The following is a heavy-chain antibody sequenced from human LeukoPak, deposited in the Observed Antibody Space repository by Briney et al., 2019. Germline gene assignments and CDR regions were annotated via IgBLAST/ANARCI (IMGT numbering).Heavy chain of an antibody. J-gene: IGHJ4*02. CDR2: IYSGGRT. Sequence: GGSLRLSCAASGFTVSSNYMSWVRQAPGKGLEWVSVIYSGGRTYYADSVKGRFTISRDNSKNTLYLQMNSLRAEDTAVYYCTRLYYDYVWGSYRYYDYWGQGTLVTVSS. V-gene: IGHV3-53*01. D-gene: IGHD3-16*02. CDR3: TRLYYDYVWGSYRYYDY. CDR1: GFTVSSNY.